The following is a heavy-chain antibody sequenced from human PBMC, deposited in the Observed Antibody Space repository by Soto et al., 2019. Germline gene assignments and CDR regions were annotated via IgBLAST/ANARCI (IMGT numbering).Heavy chain of an antibody. V-gene: IGHV1-46*01. CDR2: INPSGGST. CDR3: ARGDGRGSSGFYYYYGMDV. Sequence: QVQLVQSGAEVKKPGASVKVSCKASGYTFTNYYMHWVRQAPRQGLEWMGIINPSGGSTSYAQKSHGRVTMTSDTSTCTVDMELSSLRSEDTAVYYCARGDGRGSSGFYYYYGMDVWGHGTTVTVS. CDR1: GYTFTNYY. J-gene: IGHJ6*02. D-gene: IGHD6-25*01.